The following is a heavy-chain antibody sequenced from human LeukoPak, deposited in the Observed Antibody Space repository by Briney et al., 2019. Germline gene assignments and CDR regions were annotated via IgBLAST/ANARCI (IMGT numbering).Heavy chain of an antibody. Sequence: SETLSLTCTVSGGSISSSSYYWGWIRQPPGKGLEWIGSIYYSGSTYYNPSLKSRVTISVDTTKNQFSLELSSVTAADTAVYYCARHSAYSGYDLFDYWGQGTLVTVSS. V-gene: IGHV4-39*01. J-gene: IGHJ4*02. CDR3: ARHSAYSGYDLFDY. CDR2: IYYSGST. CDR1: GGSISSSSYY. D-gene: IGHD5-12*01.